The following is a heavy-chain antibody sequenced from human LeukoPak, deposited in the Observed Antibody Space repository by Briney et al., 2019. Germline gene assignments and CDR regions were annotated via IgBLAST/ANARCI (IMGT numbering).Heavy chain of an antibody. CDR1: GGSISSYY. V-gene: IGHV4-4*08. J-gene: IGHJ4*02. Sequence: SETLSLTCTVSGGSISSYYWSWIRQPPGKGLEWIGYIYTSGSTNYNPSLKSRVTISVDTSKNQFSLKLSSVTAADTAVYYCARGPAWVGFDYWGQGTLVTVSS. D-gene: IGHD1-14*01. CDR3: ARGPAWVGFDY. CDR2: IYTSGST.